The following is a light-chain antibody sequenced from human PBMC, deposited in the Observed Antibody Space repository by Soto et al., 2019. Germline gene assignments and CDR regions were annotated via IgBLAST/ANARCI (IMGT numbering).Light chain of an antibody. CDR2: GAS. V-gene: IGKV3-20*01. CDR1: PSVSSSY. CDR3: QQYDRSPLT. Sequence: EIVLTQSPGTLSLSPGERATLSCRASPSVSSSYLAWYQQKPGQAPRLLIYGASSRATGIPDRFSGSGSGTDFTLTISRLEPEDFAVYYCQQYDRSPLTFGGGTKVEIK. J-gene: IGKJ4*01.